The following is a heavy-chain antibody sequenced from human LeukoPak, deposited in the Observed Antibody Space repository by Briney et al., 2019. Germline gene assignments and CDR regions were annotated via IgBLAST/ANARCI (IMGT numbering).Heavy chain of an antibody. Sequence: PSETLSLTCTVSGGSISSYYWSWIRQPPGKGLEWIGYIYYSGSTNYNPSLKSRVTISVDTSKNQFSLKLSSVTAADTAVYYCAKGLYSYGPLIFDYWGQGTLVTVSS. CDR2: IYYSGST. CDR3: AKGLYSYGPLIFDY. D-gene: IGHD5-18*01. V-gene: IGHV4-59*08. CDR1: GGSISSYY. J-gene: IGHJ4*02.